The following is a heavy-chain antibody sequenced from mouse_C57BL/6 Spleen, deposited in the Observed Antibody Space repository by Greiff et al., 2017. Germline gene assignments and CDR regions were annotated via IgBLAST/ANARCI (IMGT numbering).Heavy chain of an antibody. V-gene: IGHV10-1*01. Sequence: EVQLVESGGGLVQPKGSLKLSCAASGFSFNTYAMNWVRQAPGKGLEWVARIRSKSNNYATYYDDSVKDRFTISRDDSESMLYLQMNNMKTEDTAMNYCNSNYWDNYAMDYWGQGTSVTVAS. CDR1: GFSFNTYA. D-gene: IGHD2-5*01. CDR3: NSNYWDNYAMDY. CDR2: IRSKSNNYAT. J-gene: IGHJ4*01.